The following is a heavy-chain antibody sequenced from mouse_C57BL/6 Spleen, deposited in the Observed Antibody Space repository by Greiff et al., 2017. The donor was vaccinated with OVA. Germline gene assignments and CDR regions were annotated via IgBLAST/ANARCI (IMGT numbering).Heavy chain of an antibody. J-gene: IGHJ2*01. D-gene: IGHD1-1*01. CDR3: ARGITTVVATYFDY. Sequence: VQLQQPGAELVMPGASVKLSCKASGYTFTSYWMHWVKQRPGQGLEWIGEIDPSDSYTNYNQKFKGKSTLTVDKSSSTAYMQRSSLTSEDSAVYDCARGITTVVATYFDYWGQGTTLTVSS. CDR2: IDPSDSYT. V-gene: IGHV1-69*01. CDR1: GYTFTSYW.